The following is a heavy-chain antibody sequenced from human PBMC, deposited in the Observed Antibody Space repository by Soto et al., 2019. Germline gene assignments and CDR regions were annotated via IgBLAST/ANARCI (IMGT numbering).Heavy chain of an antibody. D-gene: IGHD6-19*01. Sequence: SVKVSCKASGGTFSSYAISWVRQAPGQGLEWMGGIIPIFGTANYAQKFQGRVTITADESTSTAYMEPSSLRSEDTAVYYCARGSKKWLTYNWFDPWGQGTLVTVSS. CDR3: ARGSKKWLTYNWFDP. J-gene: IGHJ5*02. CDR2: IIPIFGTA. CDR1: GGTFSSYA. V-gene: IGHV1-69*13.